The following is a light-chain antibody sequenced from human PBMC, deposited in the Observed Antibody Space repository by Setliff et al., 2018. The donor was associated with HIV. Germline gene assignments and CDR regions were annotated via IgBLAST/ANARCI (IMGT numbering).Light chain of an antibody. J-gene: IGLJ3*02. V-gene: IGLV2-14*03. CDR3: SSYTTNTDV. Sequence: QSALTQPASVSGSPGQSITISCTAATRDVGGFTYVSWYQQHPGKAPKLMIYDVTHRPSGVSNRFSGSKSGNTASLTISGLQAEDEADYYCSSYTTNTDVFGGGTKVT. CDR2: DVT. CDR1: TRDVGGFTY.